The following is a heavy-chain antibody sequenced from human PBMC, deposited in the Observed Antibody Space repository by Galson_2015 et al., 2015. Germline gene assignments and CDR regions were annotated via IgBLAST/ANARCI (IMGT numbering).Heavy chain of an antibody. D-gene: IGHD5-12*01. CDR2: IIPIFGTA. CDR3: ARDHIDIVATLRSPYSWFDP. Sequence: SVKASCKASGGTFSSYAISWVRQAPGQGLEWMGGIIPIFGTANYAQKFQGRVTITADESTSTAYMELSSLRSEDTAVYYCARDHIDIVATLRSPYSWFDPWGQGTLVTVSS. J-gene: IGHJ5*02. V-gene: IGHV1-69*13. CDR1: GGTFSSYA.